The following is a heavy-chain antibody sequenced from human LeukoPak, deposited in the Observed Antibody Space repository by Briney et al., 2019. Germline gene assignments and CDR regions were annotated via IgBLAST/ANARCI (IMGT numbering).Heavy chain of an antibody. V-gene: IGHV1-8*03. CDR2: MNPNSGNT. J-gene: IGHJ3*02. D-gene: IGHD3-16*01. CDR1: GYTFTSYG. CDR3: ARGGALEAFDI. Sequence: GASVKVSCNGSGYTFTSYGINWVRQATGQGLEWMGWMNPNSGNTGYAQKFQGRVTITRNTSISTAYMELSSLRSEDTAVYYCARGGALEAFDIWGQGTMVTVSS.